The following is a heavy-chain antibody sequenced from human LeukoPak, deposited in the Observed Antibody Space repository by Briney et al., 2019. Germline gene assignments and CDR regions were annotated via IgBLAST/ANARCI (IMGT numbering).Heavy chain of an antibody. CDR3: ARGYGSGSYSSYVDY. J-gene: IGHJ4*02. CDR1: GGSISSYY. D-gene: IGHD3-10*01. Sequence: PSETLSLTCTVSGGSISSYYWSWIRQPAGKGLEWIGRIYTSGSTNYNPSLKSRVTMSVDTSMNQFSLKLSSVTAADTAVYYCARGYGSGSYSSYVDYWGQGTLVTVSS. CDR2: IYTSGST. V-gene: IGHV4-4*07.